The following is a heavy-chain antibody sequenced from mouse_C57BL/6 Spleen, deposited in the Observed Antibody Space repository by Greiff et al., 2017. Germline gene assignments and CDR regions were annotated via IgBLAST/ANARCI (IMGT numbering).Heavy chain of an antibody. D-gene: IGHD1-1*01. CDR3: ARQGYGSFPYYAMDY. J-gene: IGHJ4*01. Sequence: EVKVVESGGGLVQPGGSLKLSCAASGFTFSDYYMYWVRQTPEKRLEWVAYISNGGGSTYYPDTVKGRFTISRDNAKNTLYLQMSRLKSEDTAMYYCARQGYGSFPYYAMDYWGQGTSVTVSS. CDR1: GFTFSDYY. V-gene: IGHV5-12*01. CDR2: ISNGGGST.